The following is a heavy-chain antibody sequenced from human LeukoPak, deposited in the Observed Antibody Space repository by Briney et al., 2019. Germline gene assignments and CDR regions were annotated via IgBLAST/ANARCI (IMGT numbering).Heavy chain of an antibody. V-gene: IGHV4-39*01. Sequence: PSETLSLTCTVSGGSISSSSYYWGWIRQPPGKGLEWIGSIYYSGSTYYNPSLKSRVTISVDTSKNQFSLKLSSVTAADTAVYYCARITVTTGGVDYWGQGTLVTASS. CDR1: GGSISSSSYY. D-gene: IGHD4-17*01. CDR3: ARITVTTGGVDY. CDR2: IYYSGST. J-gene: IGHJ4*02.